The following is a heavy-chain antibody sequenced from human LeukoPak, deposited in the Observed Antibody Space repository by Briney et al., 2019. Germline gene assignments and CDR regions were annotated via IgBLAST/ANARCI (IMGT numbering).Heavy chain of an antibody. Sequence: KPSETLSLTCIVSGDSVSGYFWNWIRQPTGKGLEWIGYTHHSGNTLYNPSLKSRVTTSVDTSKNQFSLSLSSVTAADTAVYYCARHRRRTLGTSHAFDPWGQGTLVTVSS. V-gene: IGHV4-59*08. CDR1: GDSVSGYF. J-gene: IGHJ5*02. D-gene: IGHD2-2*01. CDR2: THHSGNT. CDR3: ARHRRRTLGTSHAFDP.